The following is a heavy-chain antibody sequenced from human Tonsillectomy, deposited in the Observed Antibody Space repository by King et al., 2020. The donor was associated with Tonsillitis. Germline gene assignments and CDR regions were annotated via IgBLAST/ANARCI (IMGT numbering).Heavy chain of an antibody. V-gene: IGHV5-51*01. J-gene: IGHJ2*01. CDR2: IYPGDSDT. CDR1: GYSFTSYW. Sequence: QLVQSGAEVKKPGESLKISCKGSGYSFTSYWIGWVRQMPGKGLEWMGIIYPGDSDTRYSPSFQGQVTISADKSISTAYLQWRSLKASDTAMYYCARRPPARYWRGSPGPAFVYYFDLWGRGTLVTVSS. CDR3: ARRPPARYWRGSPGPAFVYYFDL. D-gene: IGHD3-3*01.